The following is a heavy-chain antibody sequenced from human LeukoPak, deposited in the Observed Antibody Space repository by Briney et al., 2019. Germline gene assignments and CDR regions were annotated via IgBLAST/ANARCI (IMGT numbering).Heavy chain of an antibody. CDR1: GYSFTSYW. Sequence: GESLKISCKGSGYSFTSYWIGWVRQMPGKGLEWMGIIYPGDSDTRYSPSFQGQVTISADKSISTTYLQWSSLKAPDTAMYYCARSWGYCSSTSCYNYYYYYMDVWGKGTTVTVSS. V-gene: IGHV5-51*01. D-gene: IGHD2-2*02. CDR2: IYPGDSDT. J-gene: IGHJ6*03. CDR3: ARSWGYCSSTSCYNYYYYYMDV.